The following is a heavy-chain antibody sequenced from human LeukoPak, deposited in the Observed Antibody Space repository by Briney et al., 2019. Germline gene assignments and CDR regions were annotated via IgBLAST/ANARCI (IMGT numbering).Heavy chain of an antibody. J-gene: IGHJ6*03. D-gene: IGHD3-10*02. CDR2: INPNSGGT. V-gene: IGHV1-2*02. Sequence: ASVKVSCKASGYTFTGYYMHWVRQAPGQGLEWMGWINPNSGGTNYAQKLQGRVTMTTDTSTSTAYMELRSLRSDDTAVYYCARSRRAAMFPMGAWGKGTTVTVSS. CDR1: GYTFTGYY. CDR3: ARSRRAAMFPMGA.